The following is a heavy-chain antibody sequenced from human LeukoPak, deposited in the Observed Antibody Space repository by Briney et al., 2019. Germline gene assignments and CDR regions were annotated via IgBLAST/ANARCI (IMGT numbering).Heavy chain of an antibody. Sequence: SETLSLTCTVSGGSISSYYWSWIRQPPGKGLEWIGYIYYSGGTNYNPSLKSRVTISVDTSKSQFSLKLSSVTAADTAVYYCARVSYGDYEYYFDYWGQGTLVTVSS. CDR2: IYYSGGT. D-gene: IGHD4-17*01. CDR3: ARVSYGDYEYYFDY. CDR1: GGSISSYY. J-gene: IGHJ4*02. V-gene: IGHV4-59*01.